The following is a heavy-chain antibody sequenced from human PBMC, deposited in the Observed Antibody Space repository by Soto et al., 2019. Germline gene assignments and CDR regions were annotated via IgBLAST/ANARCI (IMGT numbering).Heavy chain of an antibody. CDR3: ARAPRPGYYDSSGYPPPSNWFDP. CDR2: IIPIFGTA. CDR1: GGTFSSYA. V-gene: IGHV1-69*13. Sequence: SVKVSCKASGGTFSSYAISWVRQAPGQGLEWMGGIIPIFGTANYAQKFQGRVTITADESTSTAYMELSSLRSEDTAVYYCARAPRPGYYDSSGYPPPSNWFDPWGQGTLVTVSS. D-gene: IGHD3-22*01. J-gene: IGHJ5*02.